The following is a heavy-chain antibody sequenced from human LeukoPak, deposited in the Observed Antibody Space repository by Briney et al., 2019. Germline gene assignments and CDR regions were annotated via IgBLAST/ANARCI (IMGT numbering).Heavy chain of an antibody. CDR1: GFALSSHW. Sequence: GGSLRLSCAASGFALSSHWMTWVRQVPGRGPEWVANVNRDGSETYYLDSVKGRFTISKDNARNSLYLQMNSLRAEDTALYHCARNNGMDVWGKGPRSSSPQ. CDR2: VNRDGSET. J-gene: IGHJ6*01. CDR3: ARNNGMDV. V-gene: IGHV3-7*03.